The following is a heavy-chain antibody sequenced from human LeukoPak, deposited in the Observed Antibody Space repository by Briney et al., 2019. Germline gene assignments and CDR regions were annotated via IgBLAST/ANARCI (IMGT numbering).Heavy chain of an antibody. D-gene: IGHD2-15*01. Sequence: GGSLRLSCAASGFTVSSNYMSWVRQAPGKGLEWVSVIYSGGSTYYADSVKGRFTISRDNSKDTLYLQMNSLRAEDTAVYYCAKESGYCSGGSCYFYYGMDVWGQGTTVTASS. CDR3: AKESGYCSGGSCYFYYGMDV. J-gene: IGHJ6*02. CDR2: IYSGGST. V-gene: IGHV3-53*01. CDR1: GFTVSSNY.